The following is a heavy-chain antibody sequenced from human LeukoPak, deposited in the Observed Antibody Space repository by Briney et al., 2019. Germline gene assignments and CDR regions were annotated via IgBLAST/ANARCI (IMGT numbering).Heavy chain of an antibody. V-gene: IGHV5-10-1*01. Sequence: GESLRISCNGYGYSFTGYWISGVRQMPGKGLEWMGRIDPSDSYTNYSPSFQGHVTISADKSISTAYLQWSSLKASDTAMYYCATIPWGNGWRNSVGDYWGQGTLVTVSS. CDR1: GYSFTGYW. CDR2: IDPSDSYT. CDR3: ATIPWGNGWRNSVGDY. D-gene: IGHD6-19*01. J-gene: IGHJ4*02.